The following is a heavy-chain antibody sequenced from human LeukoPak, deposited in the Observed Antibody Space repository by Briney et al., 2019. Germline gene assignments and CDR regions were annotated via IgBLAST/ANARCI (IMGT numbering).Heavy chain of an antibody. CDR2: ISGSGGST. V-gene: IGHV3-23*01. CDR1: GFTFSNYA. Sequence: GGSLRLSCAVSGFTFSNYAMSWVRQAPGKGLERVAAISGSGGSTYYADSVKGRLTVSRDNSKNTLYLQMSNLRAEDTALYYCSLEWLSFGAFDIWGQGTVVTVSP. J-gene: IGHJ3*02. CDR3: SLEWLSFGAFDI. D-gene: IGHD3-3*01.